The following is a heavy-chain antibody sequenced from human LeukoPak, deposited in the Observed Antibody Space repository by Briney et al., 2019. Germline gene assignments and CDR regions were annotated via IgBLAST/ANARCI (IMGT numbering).Heavy chain of an antibody. D-gene: IGHD5-12*01. Sequence: PGGSLRLSCAASGFTFSSYWMSWVRQAPGKGLEWVANIKQDGSEKYYVDSVKGRFTISRDNAKNSLYLQMNSLRAEDTALYYCAKAYIVATSLNDDAFDIWGQGTMVTVSS. CDR1: GFTFSSYW. V-gene: IGHV3-7*03. J-gene: IGHJ3*02. CDR2: IKQDGSEK. CDR3: AKAYIVATSLNDDAFDI.